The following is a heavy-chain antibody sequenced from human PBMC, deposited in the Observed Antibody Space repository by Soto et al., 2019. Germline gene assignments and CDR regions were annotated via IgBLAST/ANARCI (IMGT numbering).Heavy chain of an antibody. V-gene: IGHV3-11*05. CDR1: GFTFSDYY. CDR2: ISSSGSYT. Sequence: QVQLVESGGGLVKPGGCLRLSCAASGFTFSDYYMSWIRQAPGKGPEWGSYISSSGSYTNYADSVNGRFTVSRDNAKNTLYLQMNSLTAKDTAVYYCARSLRGYSGYSGYWCQRTMVTVSS. D-gene: IGHD5-12*01. J-gene: IGHJ4*02. CDR3: ARSLRGYSGYSGY.